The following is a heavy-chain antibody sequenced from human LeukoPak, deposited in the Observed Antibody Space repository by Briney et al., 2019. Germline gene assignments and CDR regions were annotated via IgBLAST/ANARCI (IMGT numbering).Heavy chain of an antibody. CDR3: ARWTPGNSDMDV. J-gene: IGHJ6*03. CDR1: GYTFTSYG. CDR2: IIPIFGTA. Sequence: SVKVSCKASGYTFTSYGISWVRQAPGQGLEWMGRIIPIFGTANYAQKFQGRVTITTDESTSTAYMELSSLRSEDTAVYYCARWTPGNSDMDVWGKGTTVTVSS. V-gene: IGHV1-69*05. D-gene: IGHD4-23*01.